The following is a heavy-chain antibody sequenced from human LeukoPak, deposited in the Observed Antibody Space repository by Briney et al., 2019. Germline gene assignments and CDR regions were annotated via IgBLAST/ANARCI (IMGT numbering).Heavy chain of an antibody. J-gene: IGHJ6*03. CDR3: ARDQQAPSNYYYYYMDV. Sequence: RASVKVSCKASGGTFSSYAISWVRQAPGQGLEGMGGIIPIFGTANYAQKFQGRVTITTDESTSTAYMELSSLRSEDTAVYYCARDQQAPSNYYYYYMDVWGKGTTVTVSS. CDR2: IIPIFGTA. D-gene: IGHD1/OR15-1a*01. CDR1: GGTFSSYA. V-gene: IGHV1-69*05.